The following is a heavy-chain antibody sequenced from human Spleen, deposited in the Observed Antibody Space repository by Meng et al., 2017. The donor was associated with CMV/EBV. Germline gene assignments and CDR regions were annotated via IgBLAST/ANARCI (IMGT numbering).Heavy chain of an antibody. J-gene: IGHJ4*02. CDR2: INPNSGGT. CDR3: AREPSGSYDY. D-gene: IGHD1-26*01. CDR1: GYTFTDYF. Sequence: ASVKVSCKASGYTFTDYFMHWVRLAPGQGLEWMGWINPNSGGTEYGQKFQGRVTMIRDTSSSTAYMELSRLTSDDTAVYYCAREPSGSYDYWGQGTLVTVSS. V-gene: IGHV1-2*02.